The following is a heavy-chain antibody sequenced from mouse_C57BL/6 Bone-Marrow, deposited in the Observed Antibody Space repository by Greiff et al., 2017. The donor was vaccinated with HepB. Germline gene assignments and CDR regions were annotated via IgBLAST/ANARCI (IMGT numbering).Heavy chain of an antibody. CDR1: DYTFTDYE. V-gene: IGHV1-15*01. Sequence: QVQLQQSGAELVRPGASVTLSCKASDYTFTDYEMHWVKQTPVHGLEWIGAIDPETGGTAYNQKFKGKAILTADKSSSTAYMELRSLTSEDSAVYYGTNYYGSVLWFAYWGQGTLVTVSA. CDR3: TNYYGSVLWFAY. CDR2: IDPETGGT. J-gene: IGHJ3*01. D-gene: IGHD1-1*01.